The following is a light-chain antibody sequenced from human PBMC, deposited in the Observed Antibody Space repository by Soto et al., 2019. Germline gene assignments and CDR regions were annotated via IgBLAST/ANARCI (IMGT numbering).Light chain of an antibody. CDR3: QQYNNWPDT. CDR1: QSVSSN. CDR2: GAS. J-gene: IGKJ2*01. Sequence: EIVMTQSPATLSESPGERATLSCRASQSVSSNLAWYQQKPGQAPRLLIYGASTRATGIPARFSGSGSGTEFTLTISSLQSEDFAVYYCQQYNNWPDTFGQGTKLEIK. V-gene: IGKV3-15*01.